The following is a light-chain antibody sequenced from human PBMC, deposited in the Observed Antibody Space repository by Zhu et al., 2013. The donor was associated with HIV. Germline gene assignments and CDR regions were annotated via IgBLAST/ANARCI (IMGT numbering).Light chain of an antibody. CDR2: GAS. CDR3: QHRISWPPSFS. V-gene: IGKV3D-20*02. J-gene: IGKJ2*03. CDR1: QSVRNSY. Sequence: EIVLTQSPGTLSLSPGERATLSCRASQSVRNSYLAWYQQKPGQAPRLLIYGASSRATGIPDRFSGSGSGTDFTLTISRLEPEDFAVYYCQHRISWPPSFSFGQGTKLQIK.